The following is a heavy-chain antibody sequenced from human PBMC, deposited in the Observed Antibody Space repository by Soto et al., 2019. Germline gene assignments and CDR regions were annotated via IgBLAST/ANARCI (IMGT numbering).Heavy chain of an antibody. V-gene: IGHV4-59*01. D-gene: IGHD6-19*01. CDR3: ARWLVGRGNWFDP. CDR2: IYYSGST. CDR1: GGSISSYY. J-gene: IGHJ5*02. Sequence: QVQLQESGPGLVKPSETLSLTCTVSGGSISSYYWSWIRQPPGKGLEWIGYIYYSGSTNYNPSLKGRATXSXDXXKNQFSLKLSSVTAADTAVYYCARWLVGRGNWFDPWGQGTLVTVSS.